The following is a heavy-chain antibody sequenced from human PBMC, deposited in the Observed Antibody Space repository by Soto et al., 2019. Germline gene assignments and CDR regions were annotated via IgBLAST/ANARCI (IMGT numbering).Heavy chain of an antibody. CDR3: AKDRVPNDSSGYYSILTDS. Sequence: GASVKVSCKASGYSFSNYGISWVREAPGQGLEWMGWISTYNGDTDYPQKVQGRVTMTTDTSTSTAYLELRSLRAEDTAVYYCAKDRVPNDSSGYYSILTDSWGQGTVVTVS. J-gene: IGHJ4*02. D-gene: IGHD3-22*01. V-gene: IGHV1-18*01. CDR2: ISTYNGDT. CDR1: GYSFSNYG.